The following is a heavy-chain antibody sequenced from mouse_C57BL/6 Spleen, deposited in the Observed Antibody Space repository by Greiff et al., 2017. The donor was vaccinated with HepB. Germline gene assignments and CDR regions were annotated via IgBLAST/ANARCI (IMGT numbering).Heavy chain of an antibody. Sequence: VQLQQSGAELVKPGASVKLSCKASGYTFTEYTIHWVKQRSGQGLEWIGWFYPGSGSIKYNEKFKDKATLTAGKSSSTVYMELSRLTSEDSAVYFGERHEEGAPTGVNYAMDYWGQGTSVTVSS. CDR2: FYPGSGSI. CDR3: ERHEEGAPTGVNYAMDY. V-gene: IGHV1-62-2*01. J-gene: IGHJ4*01. CDR1: GYTFTEYT. D-gene: IGHD5-1*01.